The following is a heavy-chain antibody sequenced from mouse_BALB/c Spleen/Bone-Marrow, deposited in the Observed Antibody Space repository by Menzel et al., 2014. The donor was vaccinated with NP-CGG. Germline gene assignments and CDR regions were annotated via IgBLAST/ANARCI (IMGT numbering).Heavy chain of an antibody. J-gene: IGHJ2*01. D-gene: IGHD1-1*01. CDR2: ILPGCGTA. Sequence: QVQLKHSGAELMKPGASVKISCKATGYTFGNYWIDWVKQRPGHGLEWIGEILPGCGTANYNEKFKGKATSTADTSSNTAYMQLSSLTSEDSALYYCARASVVPYYFDFWGQGTTLTVSS. CDR1: GYTFGNYW. CDR3: ARASVVPYYFDF. V-gene: IGHV1-9*01.